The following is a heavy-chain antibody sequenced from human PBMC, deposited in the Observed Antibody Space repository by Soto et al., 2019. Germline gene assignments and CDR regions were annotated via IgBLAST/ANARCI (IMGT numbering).Heavy chain of an antibody. CDR3: AKETALVGGPCFDY. J-gene: IGHJ4*02. CDR2: IRGGGDGT. Sequence: GGSLRLSCAASGFTFSEYAMSWVRQAPGKGLEWVSGIRGGGDGTYYADSVKGRFTISRDNSKNTVSLQMNSLRDEDTAVYYCAKETALVGGPCFDYWGQGTLDTGSS. V-gene: IGHV3-23*01. D-gene: IGHD1-26*01. CDR1: GFTFSEYA.